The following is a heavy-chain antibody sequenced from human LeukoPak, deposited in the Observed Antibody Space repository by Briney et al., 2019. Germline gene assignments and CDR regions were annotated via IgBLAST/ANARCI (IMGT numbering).Heavy chain of an antibody. CDR3: ARGLNSGYYYDLDGFDL. J-gene: IGHJ3*01. Sequence: GGSLRLSCAASGFTFSDHYMDWVRQAPGKGLEWVGRIRNKATSYTTDYAASVRGRFTISRSDSENSLYLQMNSLKSEDTALYYCARGLNSGYYYDLDGFDLWGQGTMVTLSS. CDR1: GFTFSDHY. V-gene: IGHV3-72*01. CDR2: IRNKATSYTT. D-gene: IGHD3-22*01.